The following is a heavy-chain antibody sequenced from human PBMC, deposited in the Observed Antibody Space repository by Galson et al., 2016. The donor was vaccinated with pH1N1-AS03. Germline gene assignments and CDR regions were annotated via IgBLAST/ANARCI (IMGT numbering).Heavy chain of an antibody. CDR1: GFTFSSFG. V-gene: IGHV3-30*02. CDR3: GKESLCEGGNCNSRVLEAYDI. CDR2: IAFDANRE. Sequence: SLRLSCAASGFTFSSFGMHWVRQAPGKGLEWVTFIAFDANREYYADSVRGRFTISRGNSKNMVYLQLNSLKSDDSAGYYCGKESLCEGGNCNSRVLEAYDIWGQGTVVTVSS. J-gene: IGHJ3*02. D-gene: IGHD2-21*01.